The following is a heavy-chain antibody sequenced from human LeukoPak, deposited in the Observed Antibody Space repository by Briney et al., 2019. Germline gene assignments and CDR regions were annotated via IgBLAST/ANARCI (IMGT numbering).Heavy chain of an antibody. CDR2: IKTDGSGK. V-gene: IGHV3-7*03. Sequence: GGSLRLSCAASGFIFSNYWMGLVRQAPGKGLESLANIKTDGSGKYYVDSVKGRFSISRDNAKNSLYLQMNSLRAEDTAVYYCVSAVRGPSFAICGQGTKVTVSS. J-gene: IGHJ3*02. CDR1: GFIFSNYW. D-gene: IGHD3-10*02. CDR3: VSAVRGPSFAI.